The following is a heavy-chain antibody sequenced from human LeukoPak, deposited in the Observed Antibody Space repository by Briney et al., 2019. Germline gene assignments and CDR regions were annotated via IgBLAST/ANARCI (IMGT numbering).Heavy chain of an antibody. CDR1: GVTFSNYF. V-gene: IGHV3-23*01. Sequence: GGSLRLSCAVSGVTFSNYFIISLRQAPGKGLEWVSTISAGRGDTYYADSVKGRFTVSRDNSKNTLFLQMNSLRAEDTALYYYTSSCTTARCYSGLQYWRQGTLVTVSP. CDR2: ISAGRGDT. J-gene: IGHJ4*02. D-gene: IGHD2-15*01. CDR3: TSSCTTARCYSGLQY.